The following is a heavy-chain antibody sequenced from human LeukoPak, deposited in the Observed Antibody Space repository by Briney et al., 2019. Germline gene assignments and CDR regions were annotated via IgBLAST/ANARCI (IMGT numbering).Heavy chain of an antibody. V-gene: IGHV4-59*01. CDR3: ARGGYSSSWTHCFDY. Sequence: KTSETLSLTCPVSAASISSTYWSWIRQPPGKGLEWLRYIYYSGRTNYNPSLKSRVSISVDTSKNQFSLKLSSVTAADTAVYYCARGGYSSSWTHCFDYWGQGTLVTVSS. CDR1: AASISSTY. CDR2: IYYSGRT. D-gene: IGHD6-13*01. J-gene: IGHJ4*02.